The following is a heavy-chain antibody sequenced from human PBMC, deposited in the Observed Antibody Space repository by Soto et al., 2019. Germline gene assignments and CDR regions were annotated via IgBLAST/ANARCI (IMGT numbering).Heavy chain of an antibody. D-gene: IGHD1-1*01. Sequence: QLQLVESGGGVVQPGRSLRLSCAASGFSFSSYGMHWVRQAPGKGLEWVAVIWYDGSNKNYADSVKSRFTISRDNSQNTLYLQMNSLRAEDTAVYYCARDAGTTGTYNWFDPWGQGTLVTVSA. CDR3: ARDAGTTGTYNWFDP. CDR2: IWYDGSNK. CDR1: GFSFSSYG. J-gene: IGHJ5*02. V-gene: IGHV3-33*01.